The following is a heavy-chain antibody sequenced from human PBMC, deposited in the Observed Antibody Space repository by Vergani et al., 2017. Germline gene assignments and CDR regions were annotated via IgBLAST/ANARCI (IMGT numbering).Heavy chain of an antibody. CDR1: GFSFTTYA. CDR3: ARSIAARGALPDYYYYMDV. Sequence: EVQLLESGGDLVQPGGSLRLSCAASGFSFTTYAMSWVRQAPGKGLEWVSTINTNGDYTRYGDSVKGRFTISRDNSKSTLYLQMNSLRAEDTAVYYCARSIAARGALPDYYYYMDVWGKGTTVTVSS. J-gene: IGHJ6*03. D-gene: IGHD6-6*01. CDR2: INTNGDYT. V-gene: IGHV3-23*01.